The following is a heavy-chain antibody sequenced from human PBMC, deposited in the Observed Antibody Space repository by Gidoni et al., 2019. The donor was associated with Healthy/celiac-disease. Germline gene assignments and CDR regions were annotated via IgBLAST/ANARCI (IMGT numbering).Heavy chain of an antibody. V-gene: IGHV3-15*01. CDR3: TTEARFWGPEEENYFDY. CDR1: GFTFSNAW. D-gene: IGHD3-16*01. Sequence: EVQLVESGGGLVKPGGSLRLSCAASGFTFSNAWMSWVRQAPGKGLEWVGRIKSKTDGGTTDYAAPVKGRFTISRDDSKNTLYLQMNSLKTEDTAVYYCTTEARFWGPEEENYFDYWGQGTLVTVSS. J-gene: IGHJ4*02. CDR2: IKSKTDGGTT.